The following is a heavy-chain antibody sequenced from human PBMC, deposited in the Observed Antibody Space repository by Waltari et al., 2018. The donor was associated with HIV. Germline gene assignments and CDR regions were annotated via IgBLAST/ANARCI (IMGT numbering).Heavy chain of an antibody. V-gene: IGHV3-74*01. CDR3: ARASHYIEFSTFDGDYYFDF. J-gene: IGHJ4*02. CDR1: GFSVRHHW. D-gene: IGHD3-3*02. CDR2: INSDGSSR. Sequence: VQLVASGGGSIKTGGSLRRSCAASGFSVRHHWLDRVRKGPGKGLVWVERINSDGSSRNYADAVKGRFVISRDNARNTVYLQLNNLKVEDTAVYFCARASHYIEFSTFDGDYYFDFWGRGTRVAVSS.